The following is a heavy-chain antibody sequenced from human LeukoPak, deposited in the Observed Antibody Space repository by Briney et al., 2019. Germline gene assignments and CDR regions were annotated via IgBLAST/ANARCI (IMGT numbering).Heavy chain of an antibody. CDR2: IIPIFGTA. V-gene: IGHV1-69*13. Sequence: GASVMVSCKASGGTFSSYAISWVRQAPGQGLEWRGGIIPIFGTANYAQKFQGRVTITADESTSTAYMELSSLRSEDTAVYYCARSFYGDYGPNAFDIWGQGTMVTVSS. D-gene: IGHD4-17*01. CDR1: GGTFSSYA. J-gene: IGHJ3*02. CDR3: ARSFYGDYGPNAFDI.